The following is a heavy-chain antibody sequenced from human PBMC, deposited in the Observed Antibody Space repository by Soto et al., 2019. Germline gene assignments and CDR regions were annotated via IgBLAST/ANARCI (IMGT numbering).Heavy chain of an antibody. V-gene: IGHV4-31*03. CDR1: GGSTGSGGYY. CDR3: ARADYGDRGLAFDS. J-gene: IGHJ4*02. CDR2: SYYTGST. D-gene: IGHD4-17*01. Sequence: QVQLQESGPGLVKTSQTLSLTCTVSGGSTGSGGYYWSWIRQHPGKGLEWIGYSYYTGSTYYSPSLKSRVSISVDTSKNQFSLKLDSVTAADTAVYYCARADYGDRGLAFDSWGQGTLVTVSS.